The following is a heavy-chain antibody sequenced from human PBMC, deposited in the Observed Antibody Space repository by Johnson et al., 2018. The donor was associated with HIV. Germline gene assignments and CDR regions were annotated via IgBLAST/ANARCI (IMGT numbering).Heavy chain of an antibody. Sequence: VQLVESGGGVVRPGGSLRLSCAASGFTFDDYGMSWVRQAPGKGLEWVSGINWTGGSTGYADSVMGLFTISRDNAKNSLYLQMNSLRAEDTALYYCARADGLVGDRAFDIWGQGTMVTVSS. V-gene: IGHV3-20*04. CDR2: INWTGGST. J-gene: IGHJ3*02. D-gene: IGHD1-26*01. CDR1: GFTFDDYG. CDR3: ARADGLVGDRAFDI.